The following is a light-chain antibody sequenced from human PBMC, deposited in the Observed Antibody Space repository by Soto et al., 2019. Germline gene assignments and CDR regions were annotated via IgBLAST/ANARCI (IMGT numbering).Light chain of an antibody. CDR2: EVS. V-gene: IGLV2-14*01. J-gene: IGLJ1*01. CDR1: SSDVGGYNY. Sequence: QPALTQPASVSRSPGQSITIPYTGTSSDVGGYNYVSWYQQHPGKAPKLIIYEVSNRPSGVSNRFSGSKSGDTASLTISGLHAEDEADYFCSSYTSTTTLYVCGTGTKVTVL. CDR3: SSYTSTTTLYV.